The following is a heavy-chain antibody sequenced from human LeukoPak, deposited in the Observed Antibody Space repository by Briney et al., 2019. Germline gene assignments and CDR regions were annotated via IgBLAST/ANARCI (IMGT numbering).Heavy chain of an antibody. J-gene: IGHJ4*02. D-gene: IGHD3-9*01. CDR2: ISISGSTR. CDR1: GFTFSSYE. CDR3: AREGRTLTGYPFDY. Sequence: GSLRLSCAASGFTFSSYEMNWVRQAPGKGLEWVSYISISGSTRYYADSVKGRFTISRDDAKNSLYVRMNSLRVEDTAVYYCAREGRTLTGYPFDYWGQGTLVTVSS. V-gene: IGHV3-48*03.